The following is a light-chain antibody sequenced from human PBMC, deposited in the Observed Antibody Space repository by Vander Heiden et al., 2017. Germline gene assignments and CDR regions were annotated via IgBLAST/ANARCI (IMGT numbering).Light chain of an antibody. V-gene: IGKV1-12*01. J-gene: IGKJ4*02. CDR3: QQAHTFPRT. CDR1: QGINGL. Sequence: IQMPQSPSSVSASVGERVTITCRASQGINGLLAWYQQRPGKAPQLLIYDAFSLHTGVPSRFRGSGFGTEYTLTISSLQPEDFGTYYCQQAHTFPRTFGGGTRVEIK. CDR2: DAF.